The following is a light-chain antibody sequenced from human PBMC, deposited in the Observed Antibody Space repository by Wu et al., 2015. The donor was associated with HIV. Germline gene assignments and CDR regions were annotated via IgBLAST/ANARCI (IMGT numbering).Light chain of an antibody. CDR1: QTVRSN. J-gene: IGKJ2*01. V-gene: IGKV3-15*01. CDR3: QQYTMYPYT. CDR2: DAS. Sequence: EIVMTQSPATLSVSPGERATLSCRASQTVRSNLAWYQQKPGQAFRLLIYDASTRATGIPGRFSGSASGTEFTLTINNLQPDDFATYYCQQYTMYPYTFGQGTKLEIK.